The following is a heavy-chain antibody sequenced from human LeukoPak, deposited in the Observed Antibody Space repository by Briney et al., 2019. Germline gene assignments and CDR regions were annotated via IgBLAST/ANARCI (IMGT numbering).Heavy chain of an antibody. Sequence: SETLSLTCTVSGGSISSYYWSWIRQPPGKGLEWIGYIYNSGSTNNNPSLKSRVTISVDTSKKQFSLKLSSVTAADKAVYYCARETPYGSGSYPFDYWGQGILVTVSS. J-gene: IGHJ4*02. CDR1: GGSISSYY. V-gene: IGHV4-59*01. CDR2: IYNSGST. CDR3: ARETPYGSGSYPFDY. D-gene: IGHD3-10*01.